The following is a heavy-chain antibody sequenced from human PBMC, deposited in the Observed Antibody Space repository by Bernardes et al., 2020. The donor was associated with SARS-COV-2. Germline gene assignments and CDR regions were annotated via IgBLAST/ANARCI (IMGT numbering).Heavy chain of an antibody. Sequence: GGSLSLSCAASGFTFSSYSMNWVRQAPGKGLEWVSSISSGGGYINYADSVQGRFTVSRDNAKHSLYLQMNSLRAVDTAVFYCARGFEPTTSSPGHWGQGTLVTVSS. CDR2: ISSGGGYI. J-gene: IGHJ4*02. D-gene: IGHD1-26*01. V-gene: IGHV3-21*01. CDR3: ARGFEPTTSSPGH. CDR1: GFTFSSYS.